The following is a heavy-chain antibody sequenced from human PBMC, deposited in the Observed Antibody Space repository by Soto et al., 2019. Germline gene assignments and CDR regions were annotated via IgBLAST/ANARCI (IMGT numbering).Heavy chain of an antibody. Sequence: LRLSCAASGFTFSSYPMHWVRQAPGKGPEWVAVISVNGNNIHYGDSVKGRFTISRDNSKNTLYLQMSSLRVEDTAVYYCARSHSRSWHWLDPWGQGTLVTVSS. CDR1: GFTFSSYP. V-gene: IGHV3-30-3*01. D-gene: IGHD6-13*01. J-gene: IGHJ5*02. CDR3: ARSHSRSWHWLDP. CDR2: ISVNGNNI.